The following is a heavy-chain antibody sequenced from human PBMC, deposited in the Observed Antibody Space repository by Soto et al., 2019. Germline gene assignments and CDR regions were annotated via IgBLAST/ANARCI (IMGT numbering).Heavy chain of an antibody. CDR1: GGSISSYY. CDR3: ARDPLGRDGYDY. D-gene: IGHD5-12*01. J-gene: IGHJ4*02. V-gene: IGHV4-59*01. Sequence: SETLSRTCTVSGGSISSYYWSWIQQPPGKGLEWIGYIYYSGSSNYNPSLKSRVTISVDTSKNQFSLKLSSVTAADTAVYYCARDPLGRDGYDYWSQGTLVTVSS. CDR2: IYYSGSS.